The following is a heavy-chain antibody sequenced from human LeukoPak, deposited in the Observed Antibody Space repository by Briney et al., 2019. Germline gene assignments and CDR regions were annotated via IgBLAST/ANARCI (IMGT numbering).Heavy chain of an antibody. V-gene: IGHV4-38-2*02. Sequence: SETLSLTCTVSGYSISSGYYWGWIRQPPGKGLEWIGSLYHSGSTYYSPSLSSRVTMSVDTSKNHFSLKLTSVTAADTAMYHCARIHSHAYSSYWRQGTLVTVSS. CDR1: GYSISSGYY. D-gene: IGHD3-16*01. CDR2: LYHSGST. CDR3: ARIHSHAYSSY. J-gene: IGHJ4*02.